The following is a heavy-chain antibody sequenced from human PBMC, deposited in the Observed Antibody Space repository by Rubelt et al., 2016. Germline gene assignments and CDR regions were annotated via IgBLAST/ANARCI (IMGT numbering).Heavy chain of an antibody. D-gene: IGHD1-26*01. J-gene: IGHJ4*02. V-gene: IGHV4-39*01. Sequence: QLQLQESGPGLVKPSETLSLTCTVSGGSISSSSYYWGWIRQPPGKGLEWIGSIYYSGSTYYNPSLKSRVTISVDTSKNQFSLRLSSVTAADTAVYYCARSVREYSGSYHGIFDYWGQGTLVTVSS. CDR3: ARSVREYSGSYHGIFDY. CDR2: IYYSGST. CDR1: GGSISSSSYY.